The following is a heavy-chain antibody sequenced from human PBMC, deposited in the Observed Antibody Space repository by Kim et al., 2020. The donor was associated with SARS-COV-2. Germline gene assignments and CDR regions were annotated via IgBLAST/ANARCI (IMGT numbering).Heavy chain of an antibody. CDR3: ARESVVAQVHEQFDP. V-gene: IGHV6-1*01. J-gene: IGHJ5*02. Sequence: VSVKSRITINPDTSKNQFSLQLNSVTPEDTAVYYCARESVVAQVHEQFDPWGQGTLVTVSS. D-gene: IGHD2-21*01.